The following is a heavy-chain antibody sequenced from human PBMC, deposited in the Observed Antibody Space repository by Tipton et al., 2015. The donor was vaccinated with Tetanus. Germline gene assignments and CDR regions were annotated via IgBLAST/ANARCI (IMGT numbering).Heavy chain of an antibody. CDR2: SWYDGTDK. CDR1: GFIFSSYG. Sequence: SLRLSCAASGFIFSSYGIHWVRQAPGKGLEWLAVSWYDGTDKYYADSVKGRFTISRDNSKNTLYLQMNSLRAEDTALYYCARPRGYSSGYFYYWGLGTLVTVSS. CDR3: ARPRGYSSGYFYY. D-gene: IGHD3-22*01. V-gene: IGHV3-33*01. J-gene: IGHJ4*02.